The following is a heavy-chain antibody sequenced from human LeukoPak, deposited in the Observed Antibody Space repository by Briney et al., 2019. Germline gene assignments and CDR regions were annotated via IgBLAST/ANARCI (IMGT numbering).Heavy chain of an antibody. J-gene: IGHJ6*02. CDR2: INHSGST. D-gene: IGHD3-3*01. CDR1: GGSFSGYY. V-gene: IGHV4-34*01. CDR3: ARARQRITIFGVPSAPYYYYGMDV. Sequence: SGTLSLTCAVYGGSFSGYYWSWIRQPPGKGLEWIGEINHSGSTNYNPSLKSRVTISVDTSKNQFSLKLSSVTAADTAVYYCARARQRITIFGVPSAPYYYYGMDVWGQGTTVTVSS.